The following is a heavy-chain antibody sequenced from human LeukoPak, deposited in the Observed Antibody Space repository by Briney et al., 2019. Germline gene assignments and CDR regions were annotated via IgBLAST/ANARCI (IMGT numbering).Heavy chain of an antibody. V-gene: IGHV3-9*01. Sequence: GGSLRLSCAASGFTFSSYWMHWVRQAPGKGLEWVSGISWNSGSIGYADSVKGRFTISRDNAKNSLYLQMNSLRPEDTALYYCAKMAAAAIWVDYFDYWGQGTLVTVSS. CDR2: ISWNSGSI. CDR3: AKMAAAAIWVDYFDY. J-gene: IGHJ4*02. CDR1: GFTFSSYW. D-gene: IGHD2-2*01.